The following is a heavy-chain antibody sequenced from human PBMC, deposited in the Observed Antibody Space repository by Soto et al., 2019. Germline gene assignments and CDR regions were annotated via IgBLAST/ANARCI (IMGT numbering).Heavy chain of an antibody. D-gene: IGHD3-3*01. CDR3: AKCPRLRFLEWLSHPRGMDV. CDR1: GFTFSSYA. Sequence: AGSLRLSCAASGFTFSSYAMNWVRQAPGKGLEWVSAISGNGGGSYYADSVKGRFTISRDNSKNTLYLQMNSLRAEDTAVYYCAKCPRLRFLEWLSHPRGMDVWGQGTTVTVSS. J-gene: IGHJ6*02. V-gene: IGHV3-23*01. CDR2: ISGNGGGS.